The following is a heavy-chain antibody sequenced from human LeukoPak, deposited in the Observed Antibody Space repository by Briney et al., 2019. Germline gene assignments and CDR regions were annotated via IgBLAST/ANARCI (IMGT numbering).Heavy chain of an antibody. Sequence: GGSLRLSCAASGFTFSSYAMSWVRQAPGKGQEWVSAISGSGGSAYYADSVKGRFTISRDNSKNTLYLQMNSLRAEDTAVYYCAKDGGYGDYFDYWGQGTLVTVSS. J-gene: IGHJ4*02. CDR2: ISGSGGSA. V-gene: IGHV3-23*01. D-gene: IGHD4-17*01. CDR1: GFTFSSYA. CDR3: AKDGGYGDYFDY.